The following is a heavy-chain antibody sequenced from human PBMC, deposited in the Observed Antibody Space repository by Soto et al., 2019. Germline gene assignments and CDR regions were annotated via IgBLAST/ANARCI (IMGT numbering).Heavy chain of an antibody. CDR1: GFTFSNAW. D-gene: IGHD2-15*01. V-gene: IGHV3-15*01. J-gene: IGHJ3*02. Sequence: GGSLRLSCAAPGFTFSNAWMSWVRQAPGEGLEGVGRIKSKTDGGTTDYAAPVKGRFTISRDDSKNTLYLQMNSLKTEDTAVYYCTTGIVVVVAATRSHDAFDIWGQGTMVTVSS. CDR3: TTGIVVVVAATRSHDAFDI. CDR2: IKSKTDGGTT.